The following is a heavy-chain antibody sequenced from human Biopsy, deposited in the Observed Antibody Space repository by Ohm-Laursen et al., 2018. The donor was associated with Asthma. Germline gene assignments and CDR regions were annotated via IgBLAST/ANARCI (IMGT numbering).Heavy chain of an antibody. CDR3: ARAGESDLVGGLDV. J-gene: IGHJ6*02. CDR2: IAWDGINS. Sequence: SLRLSCSASGFTFSTYGMHWVRQAPGKGLEWVAFIAWDGINSYYADSVKGRFTISRDNSKNTLYLQKNSLRADDTAVYYCARAGESDLVGGLDVWGQGTTVIVS. V-gene: IGHV3-30*03. D-gene: IGHD1-26*01. CDR1: GFTFSTYG.